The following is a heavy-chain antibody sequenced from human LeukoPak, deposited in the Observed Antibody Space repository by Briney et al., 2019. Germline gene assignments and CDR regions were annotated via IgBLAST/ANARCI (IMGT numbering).Heavy chain of an antibody. V-gene: IGHV4-4*02. CDR2: IYHSGST. D-gene: IGHD6-19*01. CDR3: ARHTVPITVAGPFDY. CDR1: GGSISSSNW. J-gene: IGHJ4*02. Sequence: SETLSLTCAVSGGSISSSNWWSWVRQPPGKGLEWIGEIYHSGSTNYNPSLKSRVTVSVDTSKNQFSLKLSSVTAADTAVYYCARHTVPITVAGPFDYWGQGTLVTVSS.